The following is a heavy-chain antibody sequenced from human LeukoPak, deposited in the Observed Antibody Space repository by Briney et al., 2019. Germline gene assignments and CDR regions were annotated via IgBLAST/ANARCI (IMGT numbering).Heavy chain of an antibody. CDR3: ARISYYYDTSGHPGYFDY. CDR2: IYHSGNT. J-gene: IGHJ4*02. CDR1: GHSISSGYD. D-gene: IGHD3-22*01. Sequence: SESLSLTCAVSGHSISSGYDWGWIRQPPGKGLEWVGSIYHSGNTYYNPSIKSRVTISVDTSKKQLSLKLSSVTAADTAVYYCARISYYYDTSGHPGYFDYWGQGALVTVSP. V-gene: IGHV4-38-2*01.